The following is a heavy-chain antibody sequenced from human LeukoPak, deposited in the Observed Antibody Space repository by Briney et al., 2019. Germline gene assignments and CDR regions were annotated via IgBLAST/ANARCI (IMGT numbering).Heavy chain of an antibody. V-gene: IGHV1-18*01. Sequence: ASVKVSCKASGYTFTSYGISWVRQAPGQGLEWMGWISAYNGNTNYAQKLQGRVTMTTDTSTSTAYMELRSLRSDDTAVYYCATGPYYYDSSGYYHLDYWGQGTLVTVSS. CDR3: ATGPYYYDSSGYYHLDY. J-gene: IGHJ4*02. CDR1: GYTFTSYG. D-gene: IGHD3-22*01. CDR2: ISAYNGNT.